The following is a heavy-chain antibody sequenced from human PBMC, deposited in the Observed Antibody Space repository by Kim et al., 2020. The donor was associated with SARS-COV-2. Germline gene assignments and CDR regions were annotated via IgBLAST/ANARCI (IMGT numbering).Heavy chain of an antibody. J-gene: IGHJ3*02. CDR3: ARAAYYYDSSGYYRNHAFDI. CDR1: GFTFSSYD. V-gene: IGHV3-13*04. Sequence: GGSLRLSCAASGFTFSSYDMHWVRQATGKGLEWVSAIGTAGDTYYPGSVKGRFTISRENAKNSLYLQMNSLRAGDTAVYYCARAAYYYDSSGYYRNHAFDIWGQGTMVTVSS. CDR2: IGTAGDT. D-gene: IGHD3-22*01.